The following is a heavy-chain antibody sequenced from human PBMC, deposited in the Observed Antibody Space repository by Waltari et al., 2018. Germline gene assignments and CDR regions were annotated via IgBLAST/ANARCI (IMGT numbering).Heavy chain of an antibody. V-gene: IGHV3-23*01. CDR2: IDGSGDKR. D-gene: IGHD5-12*01. Sequence: EVQLFESGGGVAQPGESLRLPWAASGFIFCHYPMNWVRQAPGKGLEWVSGIDGSGDKRYYADSVKGRFTISRDKAKNTVFLLMSSLSAEDTAIYYCAKDLSASGLGFDYWGQGRLVTVSS. J-gene: IGHJ4*02. CDR1: GFIFCHYP. CDR3: AKDLSASGLGFDY.